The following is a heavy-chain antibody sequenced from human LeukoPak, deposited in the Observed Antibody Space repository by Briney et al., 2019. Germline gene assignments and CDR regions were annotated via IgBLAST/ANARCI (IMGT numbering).Heavy chain of an antibody. Sequence: GGSLRLSCAASRFTFSSYGMHWVRQAPGKGLERVAFIRYDGSNKYYADSVKGRFTISRDNSKNTLYLQMNSLRTEDTAVYYCARGVIRGIDAFDIWGQGTMVTVSS. D-gene: IGHD3-16*01. V-gene: IGHV3-30*02. J-gene: IGHJ3*02. CDR1: RFTFSSYG. CDR2: IRYDGSNK. CDR3: ARGVIRGIDAFDI.